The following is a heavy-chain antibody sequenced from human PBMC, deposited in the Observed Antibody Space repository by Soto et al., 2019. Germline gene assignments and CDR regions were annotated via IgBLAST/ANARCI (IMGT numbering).Heavy chain of an antibody. CDR3: TREGSAPYYYYGMDA. J-gene: IGHJ6*02. V-gene: IGHV1-18*01. CDR2: INTHNGNT. CDR1: GYTFTTYG. D-gene: IGHD3-10*01. Sequence: GASVKVSCKASGYTFTTYGISWVRQAPGQGLEWLGWINTHNGNTNYAQNLQGRVIMIADTSTNTAYMELRSLRSDDTAIYYCTREGSAPYYYYGMDAWGQGTTVTVSS.